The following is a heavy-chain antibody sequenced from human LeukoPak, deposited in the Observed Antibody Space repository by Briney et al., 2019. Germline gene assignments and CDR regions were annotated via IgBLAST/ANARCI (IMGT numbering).Heavy chain of an antibody. D-gene: IGHD2-15*01. CDR2: IYYSGST. CDR3: ARARSQVVAATN. CDR1: GGSISSGGYY. Sequence: PSETLSLTCTVSGGSISSGGYYWSWIRQHPGKGLEWIGYIYYSGSTYYNPSLKSRVTISVDTSKNQFSLKLSSVTAADTAVYYCARARSQVVAATNWGQGTLVTVSS. J-gene: IGHJ4*02. V-gene: IGHV4-31*03.